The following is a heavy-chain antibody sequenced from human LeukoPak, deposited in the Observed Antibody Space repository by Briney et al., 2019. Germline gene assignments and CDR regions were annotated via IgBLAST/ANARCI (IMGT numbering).Heavy chain of an antibody. V-gene: IGHV3-74*01. CDR3: AREGLATLDY. CDR2: INSDGSTT. Sequence: GGSLRLSCAASGFTFSRYWMHWVRQAPGKGLVWVSHINSDGSTTTYADSVKGRFTISRDNAKNTLYLQMNSLRAEDTAVYYCAREGLATLDYWGQGTLVTVYS. J-gene: IGHJ4*02. CDR1: GFTFSRYW.